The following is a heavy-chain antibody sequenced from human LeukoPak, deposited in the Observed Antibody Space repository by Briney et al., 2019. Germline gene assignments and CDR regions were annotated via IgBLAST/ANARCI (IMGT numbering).Heavy chain of an antibody. CDR3: ARVLPTVDAFDI. D-gene: IGHD1-26*01. J-gene: IGHJ3*02. CDR2: IYYSGST. Sequence: PSETLSLTCTVSGGSISSYYWSWIRQPPGKGLEWIGYIYYSGSTNYNPSLKSRVTISVDTSKNQLSVKLSSVTAADTAVYYCARVLPTVDAFDIWGQGTRVIVSS. CDR1: GGSISSYY. V-gene: IGHV4-59*01.